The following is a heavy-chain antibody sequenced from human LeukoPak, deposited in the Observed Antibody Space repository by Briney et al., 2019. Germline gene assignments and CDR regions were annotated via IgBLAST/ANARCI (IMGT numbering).Heavy chain of an antibody. CDR1: GFTFSSYG. Sequence: GGSLRLSCAASGFTFSSYGMHWARQAPGRGLEWVAFIRYDGSNKYYADSVKGRFTISRDNSKNTLYLQMNSLRPDDTAVYYCAKDLGPVALNGGDYWGQGTLVTVSS. CDR2: IRYDGSNK. V-gene: IGHV3-30*02. D-gene: IGHD6-19*01. J-gene: IGHJ4*02. CDR3: AKDLGPVALNGGDY.